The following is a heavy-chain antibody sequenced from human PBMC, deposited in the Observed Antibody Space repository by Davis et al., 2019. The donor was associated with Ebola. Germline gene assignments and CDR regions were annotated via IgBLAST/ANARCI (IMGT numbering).Heavy chain of an antibody. D-gene: IGHD1-14*01. J-gene: IGHJ6*02. CDR1: GGTFSRYA. Sequence: AASVKVSCKASGGTFSRYAISWVRQAPGQGLEWMGGIIPIFGTANYAQNFRGRVTITADESTSTAYMELSSLRSEDTAVYYCGSGIQNNLSHYYYGMDVWGQGTTATVSS. CDR2: IIPIFGTA. CDR3: GSGIQNNLSHYYYGMDV. V-gene: IGHV1-69*13.